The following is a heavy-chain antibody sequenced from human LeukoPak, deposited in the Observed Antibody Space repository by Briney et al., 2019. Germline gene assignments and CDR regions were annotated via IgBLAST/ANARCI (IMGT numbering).Heavy chain of an antibody. Sequence: SGTLSLTCAVSGGSISSSNWWSWVRQPPGKGLEWIGEIYHSGSTNYNPSLKSRVTISVDTSKNQFSLKLSSVTAADTAVYYCARGSYYYDSSGRRGDAFDIWGQGTMVTVSS. CDR1: GGSISSSNW. V-gene: IGHV4-4*02. CDR2: IYHSGST. J-gene: IGHJ3*02. D-gene: IGHD3-22*01. CDR3: ARGSYYYDSSGRRGDAFDI.